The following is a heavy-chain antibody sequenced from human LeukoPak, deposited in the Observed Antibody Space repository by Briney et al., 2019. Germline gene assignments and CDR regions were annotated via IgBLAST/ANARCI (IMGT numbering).Heavy chain of an antibody. V-gene: IGHV3-33*01. D-gene: IGHD6-6*01. Sequence: GGSLRLSCAASGFTFSSYGMHWVRPAPGKGLEWVAVIWYAGSNKYYADSVKGRFTISRDNSKNTLYLQMNSLRAEDTAVCYCARQQLVGGFDYWGQGTLVTVSS. CDR1: GFTFSSYG. CDR3: ARQQLVGGFDY. CDR2: IWYAGSNK. J-gene: IGHJ4*02.